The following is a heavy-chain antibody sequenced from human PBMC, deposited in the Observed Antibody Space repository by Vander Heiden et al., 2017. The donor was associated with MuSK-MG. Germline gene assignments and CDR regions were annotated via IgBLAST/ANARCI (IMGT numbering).Heavy chain of an antibody. D-gene: IGHD3-9*01. Sequence: EVQLVESGGGLVQPGRSLRLSCTASGFTFGDYAMSWFRQAPGKGLEWLSFIRSKAYGGKTEYAASVKGRFTISRDDSKSIAYLQMSSLKTEDTAVYYCTRRSYDILTGYPTGAFDIWGQGTMVTVSS. CDR2: IRSKAYGGKT. V-gene: IGHV3-49*03. J-gene: IGHJ3*02. CDR1: GFTFGDYA. CDR3: TRRSYDILTGYPTGAFDI.